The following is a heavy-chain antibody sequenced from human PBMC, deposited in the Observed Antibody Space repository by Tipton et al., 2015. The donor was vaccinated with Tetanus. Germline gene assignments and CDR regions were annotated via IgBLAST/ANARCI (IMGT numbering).Heavy chain of an antibody. D-gene: IGHD1-26*01. CDR1: GVSINAGGYL. Sequence: TLSLTCTVSGVSINAGGYLWTWVRQHPGKGLEWIGHIYYTDYTSYTPSLDSRVRISVNTSKNFFSLRLTSVTAADTAVYFCARGLPREPFYLDYWGQGQQVIVSS. J-gene: IGHJ4*02. CDR3: ARGLPREPFYLDY. CDR2: IYYTDYT. V-gene: IGHV4-31*03.